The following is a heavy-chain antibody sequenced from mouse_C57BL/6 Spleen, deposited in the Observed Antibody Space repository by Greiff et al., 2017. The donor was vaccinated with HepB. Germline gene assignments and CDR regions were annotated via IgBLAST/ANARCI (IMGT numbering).Heavy chain of an antibody. D-gene: IGHD1-1*01. Sequence: VQLQQSGAELARPGASVKMSCKASGYTFTSYTMHWVKQRPGQGLEWIGYINPSSGYTKYNQKFKDKATLTADKSSSTAYMQLSSLTSEDSAVYYCARSPYYYGSSHPFAYWGQGTLVTVSA. CDR3: ARSPYYYGSSHPFAY. V-gene: IGHV1-4*01. CDR2: INPSSGYT. J-gene: IGHJ3*01. CDR1: GYTFTSYT.